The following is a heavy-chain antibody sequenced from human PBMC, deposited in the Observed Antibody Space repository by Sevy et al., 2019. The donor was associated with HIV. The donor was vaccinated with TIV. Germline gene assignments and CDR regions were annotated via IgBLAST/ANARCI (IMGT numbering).Heavy chain of an antibody. CDR1: GFAFTNYYA. J-gene: IGHJ6*02. D-gene: IGHD4-17*01. CDR3: ARPRANYVDHYFFYAMDV. V-gene: IGHV3-30-3*01. Sequence: GGSLGLSCAASGFAFTNYYAMHWVRQAPGKGLEWVALISYDGSDKYYPDSVKGRFTISRDNFKNTLYLQMNSLTTEDTAVYYCARPRANYVDHYFFYAMDVWGQGTTVTVSS. CDR2: ISYDGSDK.